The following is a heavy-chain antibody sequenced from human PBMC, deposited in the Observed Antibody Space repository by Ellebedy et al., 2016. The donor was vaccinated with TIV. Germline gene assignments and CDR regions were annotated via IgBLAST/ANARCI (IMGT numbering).Heavy chain of an antibody. CDR2: LYSGGTI. J-gene: IGHJ4*02. D-gene: IGHD1-14*01. Sequence: GESLKISCAASGFTVGNNFMSWVRQAPGKGLEWVATLYSGGTILYADSVRGRFTISRDNSKNTLYLQMNNLRAEDTALYYCARGNEIPGPEPLDNWGQGTLVTVSS. CDR1: GFTVGNNF. CDR3: ARGNEIPGPEPLDN. V-gene: IGHV3-66*01.